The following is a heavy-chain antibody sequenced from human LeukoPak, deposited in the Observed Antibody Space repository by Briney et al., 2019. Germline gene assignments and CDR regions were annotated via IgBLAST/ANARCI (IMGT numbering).Heavy chain of an antibody. D-gene: IGHD1-20*01. Sequence: ASVKVSCKASGYTFTGYYMHWGRQAPGQGLEWMGWINPNSGGTNYGQKFQGRVTMTRDTSISTAYMELSRLRSDDTAVYYCAREGITGTTSFDYWGQGTLVTVSS. CDR2: INPNSGGT. CDR1: GYTFTGYY. V-gene: IGHV1-2*02. CDR3: AREGITGTTSFDY. J-gene: IGHJ4*02.